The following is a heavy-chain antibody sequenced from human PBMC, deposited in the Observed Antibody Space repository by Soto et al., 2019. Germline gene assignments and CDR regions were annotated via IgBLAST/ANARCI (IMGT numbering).Heavy chain of an antibody. D-gene: IGHD4-17*01. CDR3: AGGQSTTAITYYYYYMDV. CDR1: GYTFTGYY. CDR2: INPNSGGT. Sequence: QVQLVQSGAEVKKPGASVKVSCKASGYTFTGYYMHWVRQAPGQGLEWMGWINPNSGGTNYAQKFQGWVAMTRDTSISTAYMELSRLRSDDKAVYYCAGGQSTTAITYYYYYMDVWGKGTTVTVSS. J-gene: IGHJ6*03. V-gene: IGHV1-2*04.